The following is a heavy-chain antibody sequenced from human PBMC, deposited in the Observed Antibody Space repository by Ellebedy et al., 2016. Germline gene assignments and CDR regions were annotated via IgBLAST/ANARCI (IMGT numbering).Heavy chain of an antibody. CDR2: ISAYNGNT. CDR3: ARGYDSSGYSSCFDY. CDR1: VYTFTSYG. V-gene: IGHV1-18*01. D-gene: IGHD3-22*01. J-gene: IGHJ4*02. Sequence: ASVKVSCQASVYTFTSYGISWVRQAPGQGLAWVGWISAYNGNTNYAHKLQGRVTMTTDTSTRPAYMELTSLRSDDQTVYYCARGYDSSGYSSCFDYWGQGTLVTVSS.